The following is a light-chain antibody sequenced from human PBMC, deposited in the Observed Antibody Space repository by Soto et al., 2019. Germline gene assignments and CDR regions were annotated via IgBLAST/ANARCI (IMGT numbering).Light chain of an antibody. CDR3: QQYNNWPRT. J-gene: IGKJ1*01. CDR2: DAS. Sequence: EIVMTQSPATLSVSPGERATLSCRASQSISSNLARYQRKPGQAPRLLIYDASTRATGIPARFSGSGSGTEFTLTISSLQSEDFAVYYCQQYNNWPRTFGQGTKVEIK. V-gene: IGKV3-15*01. CDR1: QSISSN.